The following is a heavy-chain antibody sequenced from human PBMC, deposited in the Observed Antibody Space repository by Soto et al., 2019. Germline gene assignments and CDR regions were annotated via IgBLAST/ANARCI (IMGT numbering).Heavy chain of an antibody. CDR1: GGSFSGYY. CDR2: INHSGST. V-gene: IGHV4-34*01. Sequence: SETLSLTCAVYGGSFSGYYWSWIRQPPGKGLEWIGEINHSGSTNYNPSLKSRVTISVDTSKNQFSLNLRSVTAADTAVYYCAGGRGRQQLVMTYYYGMDVWGQGTTVTVSS. D-gene: IGHD6-13*01. J-gene: IGHJ6*02. CDR3: AGGRGRQQLVMTYYYGMDV.